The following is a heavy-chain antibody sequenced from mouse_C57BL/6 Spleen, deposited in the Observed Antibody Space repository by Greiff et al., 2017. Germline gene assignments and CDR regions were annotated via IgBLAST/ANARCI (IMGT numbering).Heavy chain of an antibody. J-gene: IGHJ3*01. CDR3: ARRTLREGFAY. CDR1: GFNIKDYY. Sequence: VQLQQSGAELVKPGASVKLSCTASGFNIKDYYMHWVKQRTEQGLEWIGRIDPEDGETTYAPKFQGKATITADTSSNTAYLQLSSLTSEDTAVYYCARRTLREGFAYWGQGTLVTVSA. CDR2: IDPEDGET. D-gene: IGHD1-1*01. V-gene: IGHV14-2*01.